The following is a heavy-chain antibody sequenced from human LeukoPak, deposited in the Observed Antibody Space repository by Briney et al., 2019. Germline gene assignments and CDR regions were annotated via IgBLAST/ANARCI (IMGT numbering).Heavy chain of an antibody. CDR1: GFTFSDYH. J-gene: IGHJ4*02. CDR2: ISSSNIYT. D-gene: IGHD6-13*01. V-gene: IGHV3-11*05. Sequence: PGGSLRLSCAASGFTFSDYHMSWIRQAPGKGLEWVSHISSSNIYTNYADSVQGRFTISRDNAKNSLYLQMNSLRAEDTAVYYCARVYTSTWYFQDYWGQGTLVTVSS. CDR3: ARVYTSTWYFQDY.